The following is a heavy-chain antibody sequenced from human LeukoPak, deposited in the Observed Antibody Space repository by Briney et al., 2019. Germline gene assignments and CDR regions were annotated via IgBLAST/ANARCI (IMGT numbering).Heavy chain of an antibody. J-gene: IGHJ2*01. CDR1: GFTFDTYA. V-gene: IGHV3-21*05. CDR2: ISSSRSYT. D-gene: IGHD6-19*01. CDR3: ARPYSSGWYGGFDL. Sequence: GGSLRLSCAVSGFTFDTYAMHWVRQAPGKGLEWVSYISSSRSYTNYADSVKGRFTISRDNAQNSLNLQMNSLRAEDTAVYYCARPYSSGWYGGFDLWGRGTLVTVSS.